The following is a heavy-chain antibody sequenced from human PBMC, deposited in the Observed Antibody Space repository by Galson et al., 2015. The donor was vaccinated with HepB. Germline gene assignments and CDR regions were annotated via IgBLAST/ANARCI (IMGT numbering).Heavy chain of an antibody. Sequence: SGGTYYNPSLKSRVTISVDTSKNQFSLKLSSVTAADTAVYYCAEGRVGYPGFFDYWGQGTLVTVSS. D-gene: IGHD5-12*01. CDR2: SGGT. V-gene: IGHV4-31*02. J-gene: IGHJ4*02. CDR3: AEGRVGYPGFFDY.